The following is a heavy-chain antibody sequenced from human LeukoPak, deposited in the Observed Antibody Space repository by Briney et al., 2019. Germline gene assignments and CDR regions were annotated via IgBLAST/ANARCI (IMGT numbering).Heavy chain of an antibody. Sequence: ASVKVSCKASGYTFTSYGISWVRQAPGQGLEWMGWISAYNGNTNYAQKLQGRVTMTTDTSTSTAYMELRSLRSDDTAVYYCARDPIAAAGSYNWFDPWGQETLVTVSS. J-gene: IGHJ5*02. CDR3: ARDPIAAAGSYNWFDP. V-gene: IGHV1-18*01. CDR1: GYTFTSYG. D-gene: IGHD6-13*01. CDR2: ISAYNGNT.